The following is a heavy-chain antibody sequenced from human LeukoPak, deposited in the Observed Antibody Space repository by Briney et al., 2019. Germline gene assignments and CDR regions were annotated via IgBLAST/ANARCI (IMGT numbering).Heavy chain of an antibody. D-gene: IGHD1-26*01. V-gene: IGHV3-73*01. Sequence: GGSLRLSSAASGFTFSGSAMHWVRQASGKGLECVGRIRSKANSYATAYAAWVKGRFTISRDASKKTAYLQMNSLTTEDTAVYYCTRREGATRGDYWGQGTLVTVSS. CDR2: IRSKANSYAT. CDR1: GFTFSGSA. J-gene: IGHJ4*02. CDR3: TRREGATRGDY.